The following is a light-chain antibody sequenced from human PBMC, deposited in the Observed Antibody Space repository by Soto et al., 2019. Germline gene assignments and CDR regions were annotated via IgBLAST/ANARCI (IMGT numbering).Light chain of an antibody. CDR1: QSLSSTY. CDR2: GAS. V-gene: IGKV3-20*01. Sequence: EIVLTQSPGTLSLSPGERATLSCRASQSLSSTYLAWYQQKPGQAPRVLIYGASSRATGIPDRFSGSGSGTDFTLTITRLVPEDFAIYYCQQYGSSPLTFGGGTRVEIK. J-gene: IGKJ4*01. CDR3: QQYGSSPLT.